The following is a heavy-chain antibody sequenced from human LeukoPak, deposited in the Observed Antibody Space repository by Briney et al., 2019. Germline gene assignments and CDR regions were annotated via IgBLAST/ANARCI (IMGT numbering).Heavy chain of an antibody. CDR2: IKQDGSEK. V-gene: IGHV3-7*03. Sequence: PGGSLRLSCAASGFTFSSYWMSWVRQAPGKGLEWVANIKQDGSEKYHVDSVKGRFTISRDNAKNSLYLQMNSLRAEDTAVYYCARGYVLRYFDWLERARLRVLSNWFDPWGQGTLVTVSS. CDR3: ARGYVLRYFDWLERARLRVLSNWFDP. CDR1: GFTFSSYW. J-gene: IGHJ5*02. D-gene: IGHD3-9*01.